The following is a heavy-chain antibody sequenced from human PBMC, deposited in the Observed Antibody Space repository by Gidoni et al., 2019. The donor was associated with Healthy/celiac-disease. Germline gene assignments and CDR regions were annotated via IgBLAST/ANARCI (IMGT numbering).Heavy chain of an antibody. Sequence: EVQLVESGGGLVKPGGSLRLSGAASGCTFRNAWMSWVRQAPGKGLEWVGRIKSKTDGGTTGYAAPVKGRFTISRDDSKNTLYLQMNSLNTEDTAVYYCTTHDFWSGPDYWCQGTLVTVSS. D-gene: IGHD3-3*01. V-gene: IGHV3-15*01. CDR3: TTHDFWSGPDY. CDR2: IKSKTDGGTT. CDR1: GCTFRNAW. J-gene: IGHJ4*02.